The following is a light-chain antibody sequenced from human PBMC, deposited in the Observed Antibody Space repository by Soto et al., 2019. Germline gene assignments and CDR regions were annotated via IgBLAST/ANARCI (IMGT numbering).Light chain of an antibody. J-gene: IGKJ5*01. CDR3: QQYNNWPIT. V-gene: IGKV3-15*01. CDR1: QTLSNS. Sequence: EIVLTQSPGTLSLSPAERATPSCRASQTLSNSFIAWYQQKPGQAPRILMYDASTRATGISARFSGSGSGTEFTLTISSLQSEDFAVYYCQQYNNWPITFGQGTRLEI. CDR2: DAS.